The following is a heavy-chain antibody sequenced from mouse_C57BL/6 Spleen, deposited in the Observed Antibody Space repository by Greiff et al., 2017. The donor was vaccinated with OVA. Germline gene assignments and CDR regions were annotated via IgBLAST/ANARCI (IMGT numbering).Heavy chain of an antibody. V-gene: IGHV1-72*01. CDR1: GYTFTSYW. Sequence: QVQLQQPGAELVKPGASVKLSCKASGYTFTSYWMHWVKQRPGRGLEWIGRFDPNSGGTKYNEKFKSKATLTVDKPSSTAYMQLSSLTSEDSAVYYCARNKDSSGYNYFDYWGQGTTLTVSS. CDR2: FDPNSGGT. D-gene: IGHD3-2*02. J-gene: IGHJ2*01. CDR3: ARNKDSSGYNYFDY.